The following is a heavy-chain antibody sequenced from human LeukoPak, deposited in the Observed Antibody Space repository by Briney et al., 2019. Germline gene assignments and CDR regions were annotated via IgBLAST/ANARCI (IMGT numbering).Heavy chain of an antibody. CDR3: AAVPLDYGDPSSFDY. Sequence: ASVKVSCTASGYTFTSYGISWVRQAPGQGLEWMGWISAYNGNTNYAQKLQGRVTMTTDTSTSTAYMELRSLRSDDTAVYYCAAVPLDYGDPSSFDYWGQGTLVTVSS. D-gene: IGHD4-17*01. CDR2: ISAYNGNT. J-gene: IGHJ4*02. V-gene: IGHV1-18*01. CDR1: GYTFTSYG.